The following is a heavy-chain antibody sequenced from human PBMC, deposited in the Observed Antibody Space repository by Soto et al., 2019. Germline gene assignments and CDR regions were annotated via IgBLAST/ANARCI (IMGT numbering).Heavy chain of an antibody. CDR3: AKGDYYGSTYYYYGMDV. Sequence: GGSLRLSCAASGFPFSSYGMHWVRQAPGKGLEWVAVISYDGSNKYYADSVKGRFTISRDNSKNTLYLQMNSLRAEDAAVYYCAKGDYYGSTYYYYGMDVWGQGTTVTVSS. D-gene: IGHD3-10*01. J-gene: IGHJ6*02. V-gene: IGHV3-30*18. CDR1: GFPFSSYG. CDR2: ISYDGSNK.